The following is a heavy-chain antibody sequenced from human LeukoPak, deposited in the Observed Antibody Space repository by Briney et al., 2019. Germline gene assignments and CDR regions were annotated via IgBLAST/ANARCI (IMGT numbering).Heavy chain of an antibody. CDR2: ISWNSGSI. Sequence: PGRSLRLSCAASGFTFDDYAMHWVRQAPGKGLEWVSGISWNSGSIGYADSVKGRFTISRDNAKNSLYLQMNSLRAEDTALYYCAKDKGDVAGTDYFDYWGRGTLVTVSS. CDR3: AKDKGDVAGTDYFDY. V-gene: IGHV3-9*01. J-gene: IGHJ4*02. CDR1: GFTFDDYA. D-gene: IGHD6-19*01.